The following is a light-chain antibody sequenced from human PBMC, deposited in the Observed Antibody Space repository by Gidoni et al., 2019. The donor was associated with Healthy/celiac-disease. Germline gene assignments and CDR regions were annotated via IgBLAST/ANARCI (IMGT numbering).Light chain of an antibody. Sequence: QSALTQPASVSGSPGPSITISCTGTSSDVGGYNYVSWYQQHPGKAPKLMIYDVSNRPLGVSNRFSGSKSGNTASLTISGLQAEDEADYYCSSYTSSSTLVFGGGTKLTVL. CDR1: SSDVGGYNY. V-gene: IGLV2-14*01. CDR3: SSYTSSSTLV. CDR2: DVS. J-gene: IGLJ2*01.